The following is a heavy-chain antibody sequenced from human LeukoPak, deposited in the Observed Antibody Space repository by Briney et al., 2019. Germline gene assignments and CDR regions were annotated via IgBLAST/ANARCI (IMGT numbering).Heavy chain of an antibody. CDR1: GDGVSSDSAA. Sequence: SQTFSLTCAISGDGVSSDSAAWNWIRQSPARGLEWLGRTYYRSKWYNDYAVSVKGRITIDPDTSKNQFSLQLNSVTPEDTAMYYCARDQRYAYGTFDYWGQGTLVTVSS. D-gene: IGHD5-18*01. CDR2: TYYRSKWYN. J-gene: IGHJ4*02. CDR3: ARDQRYAYGTFDY. V-gene: IGHV6-1*01.